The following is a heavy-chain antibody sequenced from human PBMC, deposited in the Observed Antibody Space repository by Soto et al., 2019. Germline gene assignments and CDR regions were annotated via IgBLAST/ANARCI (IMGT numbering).Heavy chain of an antibody. CDR3: ARNGDYALDN. J-gene: IGHJ4*02. Sequence: SETLSLTCTVSGVSISQGWWLSWVRQVPGKGLEWFGEIHHSGTTHYNPALMSRVTVSVDKSKNRFFLRLNAVTAADTAIYTCARNGDYALDNWGPGTLVTVSS. D-gene: IGHD4-17*01. CDR2: IHHSGTT. V-gene: IGHV4-4*02. CDR1: GVSISQGWW.